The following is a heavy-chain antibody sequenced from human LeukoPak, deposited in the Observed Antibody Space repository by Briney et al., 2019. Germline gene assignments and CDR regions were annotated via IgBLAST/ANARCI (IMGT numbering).Heavy chain of an antibody. J-gene: IGHJ4*02. CDR2: INTDGSTT. CDR1: GFTFSNYW. D-gene: IGHD3-10*01. V-gene: IGHV3-74*01. CDR3: ARAADYYASGIFY. Sequence: GGSLRLSCTASGFTFSNYWMHWVRQAPGKGLVWVSRINTDGSTTTYADSVKGRFTISRDNAKNTLYLQMNSLRAEDTAVYYCARAADYYASGIFYWGQGTLVTVSS.